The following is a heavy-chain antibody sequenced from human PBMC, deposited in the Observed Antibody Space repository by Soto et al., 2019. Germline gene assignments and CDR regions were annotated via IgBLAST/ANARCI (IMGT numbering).Heavy chain of an antibody. Sequence: SVKVSCKSSGATFNFYAISWVRQAPGEGLEWMGGVVPHSGTATYARKFQGRLTVTADESSSTAYIDHSNRTTDDTAIYYCARHPGPWFYYFDYWGQGXLVTVYS. CDR1: GATFNFYA. CDR2: VVPHSGTA. CDR3: ARHPGPWFYYFDY. J-gene: IGHJ4*01. V-gene: IGHV1-69*13. D-gene: IGHD3-10*01.